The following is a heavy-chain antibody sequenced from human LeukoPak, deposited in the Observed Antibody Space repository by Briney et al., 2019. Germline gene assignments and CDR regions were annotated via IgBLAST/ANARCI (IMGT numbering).Heavy chain of an antibody. J-gene: IGHJ6*03. CDR2: ISSSSSYI. Sequence: NPGGSLRLSCAASGFTFSSYTMNWVRQAPGKGLEWVSSISSSSSYIYYADSVKGRFTISRDNAKNSLYLQTNSLRAEDTAVYYCARDLIPPTGYCTNGVCYTYYYYYMDVWGKGTTVTVSS. CDR3: ARDLIPPTGYCTNGVCYTYYYYYMDV. D-gene: IGHD2-8*01. CDR1: GFTFSSYT. V-gene: IGHV3-21*01.